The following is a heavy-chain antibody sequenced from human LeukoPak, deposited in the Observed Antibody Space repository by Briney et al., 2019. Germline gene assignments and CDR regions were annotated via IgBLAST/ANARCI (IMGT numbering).Heavy chain of an antibody. J-gene: IGHJ4*02. Sequence: PGGSLRLSCAASGFTFSSYSMNWVRQAPGKGLEWVSSISSSSSYIYYADSVKGRFTIYRDNAKNSLYLQMNSLRAEDTAVYYCAKDQGWFGELINWGQGTLVTVSS. D-gene: IGHD3-10*01. CDR3: AKDQGWFGELIN. CDR1: GFTFSSYS. V-gene: IGHV3-21*01. CDR2: ISSSSSYI.